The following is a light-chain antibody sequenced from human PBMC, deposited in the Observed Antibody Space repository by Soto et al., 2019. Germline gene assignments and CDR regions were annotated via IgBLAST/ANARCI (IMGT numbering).Light chain of an antibody. Sequence: DIQMTQSPSSLSASVGDRVTITCRASESISTWLAWYQQKPGKAPKLLIYGASSLESGVPPRVSGDGSETEFTLTIRSLQRDDFGTYYCQQYSRLWSFGQGTKVEIE. J-gene: IGKJ1*01. V-gene: IGKV1-5*03. CDR1: ESISTW. CDR2: GAS. CDR3: QQYSRLWS.